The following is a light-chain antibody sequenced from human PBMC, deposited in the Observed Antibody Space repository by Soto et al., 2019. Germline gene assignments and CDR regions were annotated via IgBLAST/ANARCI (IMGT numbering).Light chain of an antibody. CDR2: GAS. V-gene: IGKV1-27*01. J-gene: IGKJ2*01. CDR1: QGISNY. Sequence: DTQMTQSPSSLSASVGDRVIISCRASQGISNYLAWYQQKPGKVPKLLIYGASTLQSGVPSRFSGSGSWTDFTLTISSLQPEDVATYYCQKYNSAPYTFGQGTNLEL. CDR3: QKYNSAPYT.